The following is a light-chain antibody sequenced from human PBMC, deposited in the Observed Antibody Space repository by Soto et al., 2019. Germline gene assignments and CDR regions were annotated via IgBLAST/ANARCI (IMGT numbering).Light chain of an antibody. V-gene: IGKV3D-15*01. CDR3: QQYNNWPLT. CDR1: QSVSSS. J-gene: IGKJ4*01. CDR2: DVS. Sequence: EIVVTQSPATLSVSPGERVTLSCRASQSVSSSLAWYQQRPGQAPRLLIYDVSTRATGIPTRFSGSGSGTEFTLTISSLQSEDFAAYYCQQYNNWPLTFGGGTKVDIK.